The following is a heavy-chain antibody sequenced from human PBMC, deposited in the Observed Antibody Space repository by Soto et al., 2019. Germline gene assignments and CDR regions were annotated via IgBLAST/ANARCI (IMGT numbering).Heavy chain of an antibody. V-gene: IGHV4-59*01. Sequence: SETLSLTCTVSGGSMMGFFWSLIRQSPGKGLEWIGYIPYNGGPTYTPSLKSRVTIAIDTSRNQFSLRLTSVTTADTAVYYCAASQMGLISVLGTWGQGIQVTVSS. CDR1: GGSMMGFF. CDR2: IPYNGGP. J-gene: IGHJ4*02. D-gene: IGHD1-1*01. CDR3: AASQMGLISVLGT.